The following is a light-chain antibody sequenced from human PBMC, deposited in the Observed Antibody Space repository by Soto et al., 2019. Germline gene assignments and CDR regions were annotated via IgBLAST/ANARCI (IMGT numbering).Light chain of an antibody. CDR2: GNS. Sequence: QPGLTQPPSVSGAPGQSVTISCTGSSSNIGAGYDVHWYQQLPGKAPKLLIYGNSNRPSGVPDRFSCSKSGTSASLAITGLQAEDEADYYCQSYYSSLSGYVFGTGTKLTVL. V-gene: IGLV1-40*01. CDR3: QSYYSSLSGYV. CDR1: SSNIGAGYD. J-gene: IGLJ1*01.